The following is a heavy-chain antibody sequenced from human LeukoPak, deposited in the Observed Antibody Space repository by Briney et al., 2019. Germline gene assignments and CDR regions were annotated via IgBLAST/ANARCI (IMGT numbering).Heavy chain of an antibody. CDR1: GYSFTSYW. D-gene: IGHD2-2*01. V-gene: IGHV5-51*01. Sequence: GESLKISCKGSGYSFTSYWIGWVRQMPGKGLEWMGIIYPGDSDTRYSPSFQGQVTISADKSISTAYLQWSSLKASDTAMYYCARLNIVVVPAASDNWFDPWGQGTLVTVSS. CDR3: ARLNIVVVPAASDNWFDP. J-gene: IGHJ5*02. CDR2: IYPGDSDT.